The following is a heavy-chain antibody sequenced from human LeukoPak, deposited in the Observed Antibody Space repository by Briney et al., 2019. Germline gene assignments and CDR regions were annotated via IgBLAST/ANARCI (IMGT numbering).Heavy chain of an antibody. J-gene: IGHJ4*02. Sequence: PSETPSLTCTVSGGSISSGGYYWSWIRQHPGKGLEWIGYIYYSGSTYYNPSLKSRVTISLDTSKNQFSLKLSSVTAADTAVYYCAGHHPRNTVDFWGQGTLVTVSS. V-gene: IGHV4-31*03. CDR1: GGSISSGGYY. CDR2: IYYSGST. CDR3: AGHHPRNTVDF. D-gene: IGHD2/OR15-2a*01.